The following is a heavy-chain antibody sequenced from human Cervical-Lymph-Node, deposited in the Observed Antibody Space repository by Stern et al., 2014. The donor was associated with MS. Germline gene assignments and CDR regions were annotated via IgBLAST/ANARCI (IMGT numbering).Heavy chain of an antibody. CDR2: VNPTDGRT. Sequence: MQLVQSGAEVKKPGASVKVSCKASGDTFATYPIHWLRQAPGQGPVWMGIVNPTDGRTTYAQKFQGRVTMTRDTSTRTAYKELRSLRPEDTAMYFCANPLPYANWGQGTRVTVSS. CDR3: ANPLPYAN. D-gene: IGHD4-17*01. CDR1: GDTFATYP. J-gene: IGHJ1*01. V-gene: IGHV1-46*03.